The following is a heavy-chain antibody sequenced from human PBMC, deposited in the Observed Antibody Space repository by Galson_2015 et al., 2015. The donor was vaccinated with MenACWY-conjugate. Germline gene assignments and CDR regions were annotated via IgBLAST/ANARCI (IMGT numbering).Heavy chain of an antibody. CDR1: GFSFSSYS. Sequence: SLRLSCAASGFSFSSYSLSWVRQAPGKGLEWVSYISGGSRTINYADSVKGRFTISRDNAKNSLYLQMNSLRVEDTAVYYCARVLVGAPYWGQGTLVTVSS. J-gene: IGHJ4*02. V-gene: IGHV3-48*04. D-gene: IGHD1-26*01. CDR3: ARVLVGAPY. CDR2: ISGGSRTI.